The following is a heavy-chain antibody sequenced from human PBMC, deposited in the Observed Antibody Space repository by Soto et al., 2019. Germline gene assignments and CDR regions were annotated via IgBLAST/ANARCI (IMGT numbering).Heavy chain of an antibody. CDR3: ARSGYSDGAFYYYYGMDV. CDR1: GGTFSSYA. J-gene: IGHJ6*02. Sequence: QVQLVQSGAEVKKPGSSVKVSCKASGGTFSSYAISWVRQAPGQGLEWMGGIIPIFGTANYAQKFQGRVTITADESTSTAYMELSSLRSEDTAVYYCARSGYSDGAFYYYYGMDVWGQGTTVTVSS. D-gene: IGHD5-18*01. V-gene: IGHV1-69*01. CDR2: IIPIFGTA.